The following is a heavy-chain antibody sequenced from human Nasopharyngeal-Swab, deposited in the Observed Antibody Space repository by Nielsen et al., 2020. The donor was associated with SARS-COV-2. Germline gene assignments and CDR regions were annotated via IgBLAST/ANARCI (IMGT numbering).Heavy chain of an antibody. CDR2: MNPNSGNT. D-gene: IGHD2-2*01. Sequence: ASVKVSCKASGYTFTSYDINWVRQATGQGLEWMGWMNPNSGNTGYAQKFQGRVTMTRNTSISTAYMELSSLRSEDTAVYYCARDLDRRDCSSTSCYGGYYYGMDVWGQGTTVTVSS. CDR1: GYTFTSYD. CDR3: ARDLDRRDCSSTSCYGGYYYGMDV. V-gene: IGHV1-8*01. J-gene: IGHJ6*02.